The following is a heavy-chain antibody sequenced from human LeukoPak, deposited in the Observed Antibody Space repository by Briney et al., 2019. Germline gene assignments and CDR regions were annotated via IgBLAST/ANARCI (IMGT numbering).Heavy chain of an antibody. J-gene: IGHJ2*01. CDR2: ISDTGGI. Sequence: AGGSLRLSCEASGFIFSSFELNWVRQAPGKGLEWVSHISDTGGIVYADSVKGRFTISRDNAKNSQYLQMTSLRVEDTAVYYCARGPSSGYYSRDYWYFDLWGRGTLVSVSS. V-gene: IGHV3-48*03. CDR1: GFIFSSFE. CDR3: ARGPSSGYYSRDYWYFDL. D-gene: IGHD3-22*01.